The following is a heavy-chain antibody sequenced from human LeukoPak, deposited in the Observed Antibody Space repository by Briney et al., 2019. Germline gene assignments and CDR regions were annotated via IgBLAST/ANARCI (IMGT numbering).Heavy chain of an antibody. CDR2: ISYDGSNK. D-gene: IGHD1-14*01. Sequence: PGRSLRLSCAASGFTFSSYAMHWVRQAPGKGLEWVAVISYDGSNKYYTDSVKGRFTISRDNSKNTLYLQMNSLRAEDTAVYYCARDRSGIYDAFDIWGQGTMVTVSS. J-gene: IGHJ3*02. CDR1: GFTFSSYA. V-gene: IGHV3-30-3*01. CDR3: ARDRSGIYDAFDI.